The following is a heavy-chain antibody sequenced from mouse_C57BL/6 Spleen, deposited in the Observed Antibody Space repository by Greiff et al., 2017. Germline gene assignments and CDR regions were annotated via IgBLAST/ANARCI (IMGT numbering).Heavy chain of an antibody. CDR1: GFTFSSYA. V-gene: IGHV5-9-1*02. J-gene: IGHJ4*01. CDR3: TRVPYYSNYGAMDY. Sequence: EVQRVESGEGLVKPGGSLKLSCAASGFTFSSYAMSWVRQTPEKRLEWVAYISSGGDYIYYADTVKGRFTISRDNARNTLYLQMSSLKSEDTAMYYCTRVPYYSNYGAMDYWGQGTSVTVSS. CDR2: ISSGGDYI. D-gene: IGHD2-5*01.